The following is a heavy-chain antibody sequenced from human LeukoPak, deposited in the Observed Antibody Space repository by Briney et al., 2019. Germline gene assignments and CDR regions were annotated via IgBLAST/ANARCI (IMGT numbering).Heavy chain of an antibody. Sequence: PSGTLSLTCAVSGGSISSGNWWSWVRQPPGKGLEWIGEIYHSGSTNYNPSLKSRVTISVDKSKNQFSLKLSSVTAADTAVYYCARDLLNEGNHLDYWGQGTLVTVSS. V-gene: IGHV4-4*02. CDR2: IYHSGST. CDR3: ARDLLNEGNHLDY. D-gene: IGHD4-23*01. CDR1: GGSISSGNW. J-gene: IGHJ4*02.